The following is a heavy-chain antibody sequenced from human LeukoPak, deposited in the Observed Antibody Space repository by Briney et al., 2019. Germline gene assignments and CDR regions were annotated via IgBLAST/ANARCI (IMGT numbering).Heavy chain of an antibody. CDR3: ARRATYGSGSYFLGLIDY. CDR2: IHYSGST. V-gene: IGHV4-39*01. D-gene: IGHD3-10*01. CDR1: GGSISSGDYY. J-gene: IGHJ4*02. Sequence: PSQTLSLTCTVSGGSISSGDYYWGWIRQPPGKGLEWIGSIHYSGSTYYNPSLKSRVTISVDTSKNQFSLKLSSVTAADTAVYYCARRATYGSGSYFLGLIDYWGQGTLVTVSS.